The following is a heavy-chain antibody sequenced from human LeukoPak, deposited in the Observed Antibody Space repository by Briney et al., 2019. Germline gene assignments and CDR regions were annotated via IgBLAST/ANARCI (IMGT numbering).Heavy chain of an antibody. D-gene: IGHD2-2*01. CDR3: AKARAYQSYGMDV. V-gene: IGHV3-23*01. CDR1: GFTFSSYA. J-gene: IGHJ6*02. Sequence: GGSLRLSCAASGFTFSSYAMSWVRQAPGKGLEWVSAISGSGGSTYYADSVKGRFTISRDNSKNTLYLQMNSLRAEDTAVYYGAKARAYQSYGMDVWGPGTTFTVSS. CDR2: ISGSGGST.